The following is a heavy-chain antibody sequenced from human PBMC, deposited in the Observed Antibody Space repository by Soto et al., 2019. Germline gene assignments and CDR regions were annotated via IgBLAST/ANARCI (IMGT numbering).Heavy chain of an antibody. V-gene: IGHV1-18*01. J-gene: IGHJ4*02. Sequence: GASVKVSCKASGYTFTSYGISWVRQAPGQGLEWMGWISAYNGNTNYAQKLQGRVTMTTDTSTSTAYMELRSLRSDDTAVYYCAIYRDLYSSSFPGAYWGQGTLVPVSS. D-gene: IGHD6-13*01. CDR3: AIYRDLYSSSFPGAY. CDR1: GYTFTSYG. CDR2: ISAYNGNT.